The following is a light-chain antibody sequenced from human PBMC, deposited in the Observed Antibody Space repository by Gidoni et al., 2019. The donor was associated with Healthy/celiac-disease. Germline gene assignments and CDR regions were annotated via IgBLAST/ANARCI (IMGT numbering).Light chain of an antibody. CDR1: SSDVGGYNY. CDR2: EVS. J-gene: IGLJ1*01. V-gene: IGLV2-14*01. Sequence: QSALTQPASVSGSPGQSITISCTGTSSDVGGYNYVSWYQQQPGKAPKLMIYEVSKRPSGVSKRFSGSKSGNTASLTISGLQAEDEADYYCSSYTSSSTVFGTGTKVTVL. CDR3: SSYTSSSTV.